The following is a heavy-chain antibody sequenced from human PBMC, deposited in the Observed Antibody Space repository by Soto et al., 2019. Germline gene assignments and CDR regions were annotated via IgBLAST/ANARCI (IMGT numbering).Heavy chain of an antibody. J-gene: IGHJ5*02. CDR1: GFTFSSYS. CDR3: ARDPTAVTSRFDP. Sequence: GGSLRLSCAASGFTFSSYSMNWVRQAPGKGLEWVSSISSSSSYIYYADSVKGRFTISRDNAKNSLYLQMNSLRAEDTAVYYGARDPTAVTSRFDPWGQGTLVTVSS. V-gene: IGHV3-21*01. CDR2: ISSSSSYI. D-gene: IGHD4-4*01.